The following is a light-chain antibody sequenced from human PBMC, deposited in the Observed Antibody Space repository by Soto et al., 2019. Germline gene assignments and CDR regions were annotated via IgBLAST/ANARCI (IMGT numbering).Light chain of an antibody. CDR2: EVT. J-gene: IGLJ2*01. V-gene: IGLV2-14*01. CDR3: SSYTSSTTLDVV. CDR1: SSDVGGHNY. Sequence: QSALTQPASVPGSPGQSITISCTGTSSDVGGHNYVSWYQQHPGTAPKLMIYEVTNRPSGVSNRFSGSKSGNTASLTISGLQAEDEADYYCSSYTSSTTLDVVFGGGTKMTVL.